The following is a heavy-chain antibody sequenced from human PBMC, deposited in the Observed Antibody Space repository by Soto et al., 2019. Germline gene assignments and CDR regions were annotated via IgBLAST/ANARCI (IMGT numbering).Heavy chain of an antibody. Sequence: GESLKISCKGSGYSFTSYWIGWVRQMPGKGLEWMGIIYPGDSYTNYSPSFQGHVTISADKSISTAYLQWSSLKASDTAMYYCARGSRIVGATHYYGMDVWGQGTTVTVSS. CDR3: ARGSRIVGATHYYGMDV. CDR1: GYSFTSYW. CDR2: IYPGDSYT. D-gene: IGHD1-26*01. V-gene: IGHV5-51*01. J-gene: IGHJ6*02.